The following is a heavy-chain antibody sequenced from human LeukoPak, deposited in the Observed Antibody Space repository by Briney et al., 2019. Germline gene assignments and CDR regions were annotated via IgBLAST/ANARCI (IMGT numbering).Heavy chain of an antibody. V-gene: IGHV3-30*04. D-gene: IGHD6-13*01. CDR2: ISYDGSNK. J-gene: IGHJ6*03. CDR3: AREGSIAAAGWLTYYYYYMDV. Sequence: PGGSLRLSCAASGFTFSSYAMHWVRQAPGKGLEWVAVISYDGSNKYYADSVKGRFTTSRDNSKNTLYLQMNSLRAEDTAVYYCAREGSIAAAGWLTYYYYYMDVWGKGTTVTVSS. CDR1: GFTFSSYA.